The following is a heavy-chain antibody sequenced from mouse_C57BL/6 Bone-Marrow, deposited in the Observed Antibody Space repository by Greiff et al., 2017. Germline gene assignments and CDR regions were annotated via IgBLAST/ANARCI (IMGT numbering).Heavy chain of an antibody. CDR1: GFTFSSYA. CDR3: TRGRGYDYDAAWFAY. CDR2: ISSGGDYI. D-gene: IGHD2-4*01. Sequence: EVKVEESGEGLVKPGGSLKLSCAASGFTFSSYAMSWVRQTPEKRLEWVGYISSGGDYIYYADTVKGRFTISRDNARNTLYLQMSRLKSEDTAMYYCTRGRGYDYDAAWFAYWGQGTLVTVSA. V-gene: IGHV5-9-1*02. J-gene: IGHJ3*01.